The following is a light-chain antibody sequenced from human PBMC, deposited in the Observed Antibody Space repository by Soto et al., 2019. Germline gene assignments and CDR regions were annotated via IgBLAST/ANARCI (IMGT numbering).Light chain of an antibody. Sequence: EIVITQSPATLSASPGERATLSCRASQSVSYYLAWYQQKPGQAPRLLIYDASNRATGIPARFSGSGSGTDFTLTISSLEPEDFAVYYCQQRSYPITFGQGTRLEIK. CDR2: DAS. V-gene: IGKV3-11*01. CDR3: QQRSYPIT. CDR1: QSVSYY. J-gene: IGKJ5*01.